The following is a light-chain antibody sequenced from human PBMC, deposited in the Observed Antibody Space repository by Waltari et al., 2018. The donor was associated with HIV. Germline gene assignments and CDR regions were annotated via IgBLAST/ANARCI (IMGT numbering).Light chain of an antibody. V-gene: IGLV2-8*01. CDR3: SSYGGSNNLV. CDR1: ISDIGGYHA. CDR2: GVT. J-gene: IGLJ2*01. Sequence: QSALTQPPSASGSPGQSVTISCSGTISDIGGYHAVSWYQHHPGKAPKLMIYGVTKRPSGVPDRFSGSKAGNTASLTVSGLQAEDEGDYYCSSYGGSNNLVFGGGTKLTVL.